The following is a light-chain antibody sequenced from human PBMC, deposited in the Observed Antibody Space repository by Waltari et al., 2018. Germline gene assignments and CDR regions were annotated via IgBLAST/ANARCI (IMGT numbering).Light chain of an antibody. V-gene: IGLV1-47*01. CDR3: ATWDDSLSAWV. CDR1: SSNIGSNY. Sequence: QSVLTQPPSASGTPGQGVPVSCYGSSSNIGSNYVYWYQQLPGTAPRLLIYRNNPRPAGVPDRFSGSKSGTSASLAISGLRSEEEADYYCATWDDSLSAWVFGGGTKLTVL. J-gene: IGLJ3*02. CDR2: RNN.